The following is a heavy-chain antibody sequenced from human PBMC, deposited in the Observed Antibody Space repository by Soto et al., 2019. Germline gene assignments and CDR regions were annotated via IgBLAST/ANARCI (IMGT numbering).Heavy chain of an antibody. D-gene: IGHD2-2*01. CDR2: IKQDGSEK. CDR1: GFTFSSYW. V-gene: IGHV3-7*03. J-gene: IGHJ6*02. CDR3: ARGGDDIVVVPAATGGNYYYGMDV. Sequence: GGSLRLSCAASGFTFSSYWMSWVRQAPGKGLEWVANIKQDGSEKYYVDSVKGRFTISRDNAKNSLYLQMNSLRAEDTAVYYCARGGDDIVVVPAATGGNYYYGMDVWGQGTTVTVSS.